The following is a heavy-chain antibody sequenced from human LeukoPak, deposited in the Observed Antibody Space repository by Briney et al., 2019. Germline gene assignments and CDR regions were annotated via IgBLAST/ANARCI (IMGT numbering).Heavy chain of an antibody. V-gene: IGHV3-30-3*01. Sequence: GGSLRLSCAASGFTFSSYAMHWVRQAPGKGLEWVAVISYDGSNKYYADSVKGRFTISRDNSKNTLYLQMNSLRAEDTAVYYCARDLTIVGATPNFDYWGQGTLVTVSS. J-gene: IGHJ4*02. D-gene: IGHD1-26*01. CDR1: GFTFSSYA. CDR2: ISYDGSNK. CDR3: ARDLTIVGATPNFDY.